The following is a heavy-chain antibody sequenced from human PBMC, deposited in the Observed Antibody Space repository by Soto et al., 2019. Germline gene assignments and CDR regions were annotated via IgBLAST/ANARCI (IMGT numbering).Heavy chain of an antibody. D-gene: IGHD3-16*02. V-gene: IGHV4-34*01. Sequence: PSETLSLTCAVHGGSFSGYYWSWIRQPPGKGLEWIGEINHSGSTNYNPSLKSRVTISVDTSKNQFSLKLSSVTAADTAVYYCARVRYDYVWGSYRDFDYWGQGTLVT. J-gene: IGHJ4*02. CDR2: INHSGST. CDR1: GGSFSGYY. CDR3: ARVRYDYVWGSYRDFDY.